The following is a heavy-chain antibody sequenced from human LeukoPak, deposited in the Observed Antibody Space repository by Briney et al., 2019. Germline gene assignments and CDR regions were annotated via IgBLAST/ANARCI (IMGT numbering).Heavy chain of an antibody. CDR3: ASVPYYDFWSGYHHAFDI. CDR1: GGSFSGYY. D-gene: IGHD3-3*01. J-gene: IGHJ3*02. CDR2: INHSGST. Sequence: SETLSLTCAVYGGSFSGYYWSWIRQPPGKGLEWIGEINHSGSTNYNPSLKSRVTISVDTSKNQFSLKLSSVTAADTAVYYCASVPYYDFWSGYHHAFDIWGQGTMVTVSS. V-gene: IGHV4-34*01.